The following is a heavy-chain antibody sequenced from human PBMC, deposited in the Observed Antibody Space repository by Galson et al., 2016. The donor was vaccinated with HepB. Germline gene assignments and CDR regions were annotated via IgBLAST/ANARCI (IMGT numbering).Heavy chain of an antibody. D-gene: IGHD6-6*01. V-gene: IGHV4-39*02. CDR3: ARARQLGTFDS. J-gene: IGHJ4*02. CDR1: DDSLNSRHHY. CDR2: LYYSGNS. Sequence: SETLSLTCSVSDDSLNSRHHYWGWVRLTPGKGLEWIGSLYYSGNSYYNPSLQSRVTLSVDTSKTHFSLRLTSVTAADTGLYYCARARQLGTFDSWGRGTLVTVSS.